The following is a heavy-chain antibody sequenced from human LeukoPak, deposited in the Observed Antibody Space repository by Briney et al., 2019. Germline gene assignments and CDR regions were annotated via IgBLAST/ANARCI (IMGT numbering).Heavy chain of an antibody. CDR2: IYTSGST. J-gene: IGHJ4*02. V-gene: IGHV4-61*02. CDR1: GGSISSGSYY. D-gene: IGHD2-21*01. Sequence: SETLSLTCTVSGGSISSGSYYWSWIRQPAGKGLEWIGRIYTSGSTNYNPSLKSRVTISVDTSKNQFSLKLSSVTAADKAVYYCARGAPSEILYCGGDCYDLVLDYWGQATLVTVSS. CDR3: ARGAPSEILYCGGDCYDLVLDY.